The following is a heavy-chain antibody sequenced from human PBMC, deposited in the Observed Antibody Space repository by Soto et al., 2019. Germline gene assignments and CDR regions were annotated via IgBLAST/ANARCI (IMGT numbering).Heavy chain of an antibody. D-gene: IGHD3-22*01. CDR1: GGTFSSYA. J-gene: IGHJ1*01. Sequence: QVQLVQSGAEVKKPGSSVKVSCKASGGTFSSYAISWVRQAPGQGHEWMGGIIPIFGTANYAQKFQGRVTITADDSTSTAYMELSSLRSEDTAVYYCASRGNYYDSSGYWEYFQHWGQGTLITVSS. V-gene: IGHV1-69*01. CDR3: ASRGNYYDSSGYWEYFQH. CDR2: IIPIFGTA.